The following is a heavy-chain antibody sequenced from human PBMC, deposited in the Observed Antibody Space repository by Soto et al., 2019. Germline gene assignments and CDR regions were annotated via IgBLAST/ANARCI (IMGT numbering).Heavy chain of an antibody. CDR1: GGTFSSYA. CDR3: ARVGSYYDSSGPKRASELHF. Sequence: QVQLVQSGAEVKKPGSSVKVSCKASGGTFSSYAISWVRQAPGQGLEWMGGIIPIFGTANYPQKFQGRVKIAADKATSTPYRELSSLRSEDTAVYYSARVGSYYDSSGPKRASELHFWGQETLVTVSS. J-gene: IGHJ4*02. V-gene: IGHV1-69*06. D-gene: IGHD3-22*01. CDR2: IIPIFGTA.